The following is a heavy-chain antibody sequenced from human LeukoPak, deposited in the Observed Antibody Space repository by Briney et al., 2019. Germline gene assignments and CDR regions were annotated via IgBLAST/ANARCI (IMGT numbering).Heavy chain of an antibody. D-gene: IGHD6-13*01. J-gene: IGHJ5*02. CDR2: IYYSGST. V-gene: IGHV4-39*07. CDR1: GGSISSSSYY. Sequence: SETLSLTCTVSGGSISSSSYYWGWIRQPPGKGLEWIGSIYYSGSTHYNPSLKSRVTISVDTSKNQFSLKLSSVTAADTAVYYCARNPAAGTRDWFDPWGQGTLVTVSS. CDR3: ARNPAAGTRDWFDP.